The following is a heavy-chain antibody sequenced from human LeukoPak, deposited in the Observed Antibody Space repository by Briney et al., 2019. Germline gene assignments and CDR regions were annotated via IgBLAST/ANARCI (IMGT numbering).Heavy chain of an antibody. D-gene: IGHD3-10*01. CDR3: ARRVGRWFGERAYYYNYMDV. V-gene: IGHV4-59*12. Sequence: SETLSLTCTVSGGSISSYYWSWIRQPPGKGLEWIGYIYYSGSTNYNPSLKSRVTISVDTSKNQFSLRLSSVTAADTAVYYCARRVGRWFGERAYYYNYMDVWGKGTTVTISS. CDR1: GGSISSYY. CDR2: IYYSGST. J-gene: IGHJ6*03.